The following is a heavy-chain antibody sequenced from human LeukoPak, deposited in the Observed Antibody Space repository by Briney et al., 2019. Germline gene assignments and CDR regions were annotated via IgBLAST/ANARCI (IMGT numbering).Heavy chain of an antibody. J-gene: IGHJ4*02. CDR2: ISSSGSTI. D-gene: IGHD3-22*01. Sequence: GGSPRLSCTASGFTFSSYGMHWVRQAPGKGLEWVSYISSSGSTIYYADSVKGRFTISRDNAKNSLYLQMNSLRAEDTAVYYCARDSRDRVVVTQFDYWGQGTLVTVSS. CDR3: ARDSRDRVVVTQFDY. V-gene: IGHV3-48*04. CDR1: GFTFSSYG.